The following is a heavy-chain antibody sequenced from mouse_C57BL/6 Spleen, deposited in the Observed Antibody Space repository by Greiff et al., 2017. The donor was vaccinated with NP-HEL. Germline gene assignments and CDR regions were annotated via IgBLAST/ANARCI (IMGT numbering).Heavy chain of an antibody. V-gene: IGHV1-11*01. CDR3: GRAAQAYYAMDY. J-gene: IGHJ4*01. CDR1: GYTFTDHI. D-gene: IGHD3-2*02. Sequence: VPLQQSGAELASPGASVTLSCKASGYTFTDHIMNWVKKKPGQGLEWIGKIYPVSGETNYNQKFMGKATFSVERSSSTVYMVLNSLTSEDPAVYYCGRAAQAYYAMDYWGQGTSVTVSS. CDR2: IYPVSGET.